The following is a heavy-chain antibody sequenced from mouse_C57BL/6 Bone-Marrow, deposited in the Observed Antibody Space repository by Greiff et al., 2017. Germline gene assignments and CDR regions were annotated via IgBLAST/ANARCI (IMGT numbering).Heavy chain of an antibody. Sequence: EVHLVESGGGLVQPGGSLKLSCAASGFTFSDYYMYWVRQTPEKRLEWVAYISNGGGSTYYPDTVKGRFTISRDNAKNTLYLQMSRLKSEDTAMYYCARHKVVAPFDYWGQGTTLTVSS. CDR2: ISNGGGST. CDR1: GFTFSDYY. CDR3: ARHKVVAPFDY. V-gene: IGHV5-12*01. J-gene: IGHJ2*01. D-gene: IGHD1-1*01.